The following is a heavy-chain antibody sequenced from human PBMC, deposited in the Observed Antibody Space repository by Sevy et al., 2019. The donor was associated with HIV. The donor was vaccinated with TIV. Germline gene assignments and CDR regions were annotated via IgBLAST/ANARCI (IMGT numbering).Heavy chain of an antibody. Sequence: GESLKISCKGSGYSFTSYWIGWVRQMPGKGLEWMGNIYPGDSDTRYSPSFQGQVTISADKSISTAYLQWGSLKASDNAMYYCARTTAVAGTKFFDFWGQGTLVTVSS. J-gene: IGHJ4*02. CDR3: ARTTAVAGTKFFDF. CDR1: GYSFTSYW. V-gene: IGHV5-51*01. CDR2: IYPGDSDT. D-gene: IGHD6-13*01.